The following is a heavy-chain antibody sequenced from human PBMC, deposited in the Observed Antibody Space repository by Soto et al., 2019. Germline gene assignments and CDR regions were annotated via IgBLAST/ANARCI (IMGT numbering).Heavy chain of an antibody. Sequence: PGGSLRLSCAASGFTFSSYAMSWVRQAPGKGLEWVSAISGSGGSTYYADSVKGRFTISRDNSKNTLYLQMNSLRAEDTAVYYCAKRVTMVRGVIIKADYYYGMDVWGQGTTVTVSS. J-gene: IGHJ6*02. D-gene: IGHD3-10*01. CDR1: GFTFSSYA. CDR2: ISGSGGST. CDR3: AKRVTMVRGVIIKADYYYGMDV. V-gene: IGHV3-23*01.